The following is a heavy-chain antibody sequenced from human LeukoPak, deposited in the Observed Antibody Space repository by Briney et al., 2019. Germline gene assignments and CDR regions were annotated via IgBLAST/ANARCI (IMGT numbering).Heavy chain of an antibody. CDR1: GYTLTELS. V-gene: IGHV1-24*01. J-gene: IGHJ6*03. CDR2: FDPEDGET. Sequence: ASVKVSCKVSGYTLTELSMHWVRQAPGKGLEWMGGFDPEDGETIYAQKFQGRVTMTEDTSTDTAYMELSSLRSDDTAVYYCARRTMRLVRGVTPHYYYYMDAWGQGTMVTVSS. D-gene: IGHD3-10*01. CDR3: ARRTMRLVRGVTPHYYYYMDA.